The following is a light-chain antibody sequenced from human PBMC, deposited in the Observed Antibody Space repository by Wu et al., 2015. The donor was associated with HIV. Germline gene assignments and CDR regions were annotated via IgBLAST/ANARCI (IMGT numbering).Light chain of an antibody. CDR3: QQYKNYT. J-gene: IGKJ2*01. V-gene: IGKV1-5*03. Sequence: DIQMTQSPSTLSASVGDRVTITCRASQNINRRLAWYQQKPGKAPKLLIFKACSLESGVPSRFNGSGSGTEFTLTISSLQPDDFATYYCQQYKNYTFGQGTKLEIK. CDR2: KAC. CDR1: QNINRR.